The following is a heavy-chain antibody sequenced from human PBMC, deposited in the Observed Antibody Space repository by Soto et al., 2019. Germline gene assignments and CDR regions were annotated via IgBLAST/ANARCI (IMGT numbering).Heavy chain of an antibody. D-gene: IGHD3-10*01. J-gene: IGHJ3*02. CDR3: VKDRMSYNSVWDPFDI. Sequence: CTASGFIFSSYAMSWVRQAPGKGLEWVSSAGGGDDTYYADSVKGRFIISRDNSKSTLSLRLNGLRAEDTAVYYCVKDRMSYNSVWDPFDIWGQGTMVTVSS. CDR1: GFIFSSYA. V-gene: IGHV3-23*01. CDR2: AGGGDDT.